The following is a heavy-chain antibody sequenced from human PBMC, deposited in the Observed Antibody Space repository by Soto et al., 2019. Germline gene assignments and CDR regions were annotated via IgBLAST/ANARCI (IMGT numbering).Heavy chain of an antibody. V-gene: IGHV3-23*01. CDR1: GFTFSSYA. Sequence: PGGSLRLSCAASGFTFSSYAMTWVRQAPGKGLKWVSTISGGGGSTNYADSVKGRFTISRDNSKNTLYLQMNSLRAEDTAVYSCAKDRAVAAPATMYYFDFWGQGTLVTVSS. J-gene: IGHJ4*02. CDR3: AKDRAVAAPATMYYFDF. CDR2: ISGGGGST. D-gene: IGHD6-19*01.